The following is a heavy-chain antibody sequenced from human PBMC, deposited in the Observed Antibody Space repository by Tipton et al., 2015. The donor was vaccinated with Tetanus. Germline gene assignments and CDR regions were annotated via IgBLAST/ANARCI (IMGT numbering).Heavy chain of an antibody. J-gene: IGHJ4*02. D-gene: IGHD7-27*01. CDR1: GGSINSYY. CDR3: ARIRQVGKPGPFFAY. CDR2: IYYSGST. V-gene: IGHV4-59*07. Sequence: TLSLTCTVSGGSINSYYWSWIRQPPGKGLEWIGYIYYSGSTNYNPSLRSRVTISVDTSKNQFSLKLSSVTAVDTAVYYCARIRQVGKPGPFFAYWGQGTLVTVSS.